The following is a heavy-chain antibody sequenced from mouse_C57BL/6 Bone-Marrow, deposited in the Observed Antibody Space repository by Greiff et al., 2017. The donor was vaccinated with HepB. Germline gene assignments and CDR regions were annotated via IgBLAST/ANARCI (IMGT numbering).Heavy chain of an antibody. Sequence: QVQLQQPGAELVKPGASVKLSCKASGYTFTSYWMQWVKQRPGQGLEWIGEIDPSDSYTNYNQKFKGKATLTVDTSSSTAYMQLSSLTSEDSAVYYCANRSLPLRLRYWGQGTLVTVSA. D-gene: IGHD3-2*02. V-gene: IGHV1-50*01. CDR2: IDPSDSYT. J-gene: IGHJ3*01. CDR1: GYTFTSYW. CDR3: ANRSLPLRLRY.